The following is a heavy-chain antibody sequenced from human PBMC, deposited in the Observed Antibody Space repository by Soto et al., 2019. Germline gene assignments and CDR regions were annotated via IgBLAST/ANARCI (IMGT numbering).Heavy chain of an antibody. D-gene: IGHD6-19*01. Sequence: PSETLSLTCTVSGGSISSGDYYWSRSRQPPGKGLEWIGHIYYSGSTYYNPSLKSRVTISVDTSKNQFSLKLSSVTAADTAVYYCARAGPVAGPIDYWGQGTLVTVSS. CDR1: GGSISSGDYY. J-gene: IGHJ4*02. V-gene: IGHV4-30-4*01. CDR2: IYYSGST. CDR3: ARAGPVAGPIDY.